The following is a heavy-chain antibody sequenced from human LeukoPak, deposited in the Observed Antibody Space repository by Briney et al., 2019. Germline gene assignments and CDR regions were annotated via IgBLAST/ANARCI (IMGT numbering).Heavy chain of an antibody. Sequence: SETLSLTCAVYGGSFSGYYWSWIRQPPGKGLEWIGEINHSGSTNYNPSPKSRLTISVDTSKNQFSLKLSSVTAADTAVYYCARGYSYYGYWGQGTLVTVSS. D-gene: IGHD3-10*01. J-gene: IGHJ4*02. CDR2: INHSGST. CDR3: ARGYSYYGY. CDR1: GGSFSGYY. V-gene: IGHV4-34*01.